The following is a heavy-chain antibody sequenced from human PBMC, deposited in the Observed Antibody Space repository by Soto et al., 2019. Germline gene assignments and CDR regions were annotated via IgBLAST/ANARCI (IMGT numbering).Heavy chain of an antibody. D-gene: IGHD3-10*01. CDR1: GFTVSSNY. CDR2: IYSGGNT. J-gene: IGHJ6*03. Sequence: EMLVVESGGGLVQPGGSLRLSCAASGFTVSSNYMTWVRQVPGKGLEWVSIIYSGGNTYYADSVKGRFTLSRDNSKNTLYLQMNSLRAEDTAVYYCARGILRGVIIYYYYMDVWCKGTTVTVSS. CDR3: ARGILRGVIIYYYYMDV. V-gene: IGHV3-66*01.